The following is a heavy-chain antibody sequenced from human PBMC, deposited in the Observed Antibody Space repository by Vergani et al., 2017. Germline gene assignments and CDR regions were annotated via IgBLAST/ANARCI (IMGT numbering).Heavy chain of an antibody. CDR3: ARGSCLGGSCYKPLFDY. CDR1: GGSINSHNYY. D-gene: IGHD2-15*01. V-gene: IGHV4-61*02. J-gene: IGHJ4*02. CDR2: IHTSGST. Sequence: QVQLQESVPGLVKPSQTLSLTCTVSGGSINSHNYYWSWIRQPAGKGLEWIGRIHTSGSTNYNPSLKSRVTMSEDTSKNQFSLNLTSVTAADTAVYFCARGSCLGGSCYKPLFDYGGQGILVTVSS.